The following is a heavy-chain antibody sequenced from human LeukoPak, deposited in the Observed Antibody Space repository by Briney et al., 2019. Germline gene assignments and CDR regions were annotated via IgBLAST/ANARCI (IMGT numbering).Heavy chain of an antibody. CDR1: GFTFTSYW. D-gene: IGHD5-12*01. CDR3: VGGSGY. Sequence: PGGSLRLSCVASGFTFTSYWMNWVRQAPGKGLEWVANIKQDGSEKNYVDSAKGRFTVSRDNAKNSLYLQMNSLRAEDTAIYYCVGGSGYWGQGSLVTVSS. CDR2: IKQDGSEK. V-gene: IGHV3-7*01. J-gene: IGHJ4*02.